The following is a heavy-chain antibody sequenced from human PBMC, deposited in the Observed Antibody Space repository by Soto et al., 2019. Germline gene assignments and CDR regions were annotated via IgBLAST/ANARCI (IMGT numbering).Heavy chain of an antibody. CDR3: ARDNSYYGSGTYYFYGMDV. Sequence: QVQLVQSEAEVKKPGASVKVSCKTSGYIFTSYGISWVRQAPGQGLECMGWISTHNGNTNYAQKLQDRITMTTDTSTSTAYMELRSMRSDDTAVYYCARDNSYYGSGTYYFYGMDVWGHGTTVTVSS. D-gene: IGHD3-10*01. J-gene: IGHJ6*02. CDR2: ISTHNGNT. CDR1: GYIFTSYG. V-gene: IGHV1-18*01.